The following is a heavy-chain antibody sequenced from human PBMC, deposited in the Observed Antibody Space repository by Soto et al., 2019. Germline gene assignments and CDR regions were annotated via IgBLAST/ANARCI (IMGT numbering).Heavy chain of an antibody. Sequence: QVQLVESGGGVVQPGRSLRLSCAASGFTFSSYGMHWVRQAPGKGLEWVAVISYDGSNKYYADSVKGRFTISRDNSKNTLYLQMNSLRAEDTAVYYCAKGAGIVGATTVDYWGQGTLVTVSS. CDR2: ISYDGSNK. CDR3: AKGAGIVGATTVDY. CDR1: GFTFSSYG. V-gene: IGHV3-30*18. D-gene: IGHD1-26*01. J-gene: IGHJ4*02.